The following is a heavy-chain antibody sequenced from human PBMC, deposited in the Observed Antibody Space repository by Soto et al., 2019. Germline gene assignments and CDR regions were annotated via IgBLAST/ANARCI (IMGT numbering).Heavy chain of an antibody. Sequence: PSETLSLTCTVSGGSIISDDYYWSWIRQPPGKGLEWIGHIYYSGRTYYNPSLKSRLTISVDTSKNQFSLKLSSVSAADTAVYFCAGDRSNSPDYFDYWGQGTLVTVSS. CDR3: AGDRSNSPDYFDY. CDR2: IYYSGRT. CDR1: GGSIISDDYY. J-gene: IGHJ4*02. D-gene: IGHD6-6*01. V-gene: IGHV4-30-4*01.